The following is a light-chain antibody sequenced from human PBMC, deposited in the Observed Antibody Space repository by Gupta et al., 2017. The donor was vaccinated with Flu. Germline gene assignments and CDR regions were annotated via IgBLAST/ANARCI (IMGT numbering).Light chain of an antibody. V-gene: IGKV2-30*02. J-gene: IGKJ2*01. Sequence: VTLGQPASISCRSSQSLVHSDGNTYLHWFQQRPGQSPRRLSYKVSNRDSGVPDRFSGSGSGTDFTLKISRVEADDVGVYYCMQGTGGPYAFGQGTKLEI. CDR1: QSLVHSDGNTY. CDR2: KVS. CDR3: MQGTGGPYA.